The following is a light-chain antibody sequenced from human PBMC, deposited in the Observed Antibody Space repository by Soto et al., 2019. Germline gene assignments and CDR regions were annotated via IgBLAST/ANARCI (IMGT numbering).Light chain of an antibody. V-gene: IGLV1-44*01. Sequence: QSVLTQPPSASGTPGQRVTISCSGSSSNIGSNSANWYQQLPGTAPKLVIYSTNQRPSGVPDRFSGSKSGTSASLAISDLQSEDEADYYCAAWDDTLNGHVVFGGGTKLTVL. CDR2: STN. CDR1: SSNIGSNS. CDR3: AAWDDTLNGHVV. J-gene: IGLJ2*01.